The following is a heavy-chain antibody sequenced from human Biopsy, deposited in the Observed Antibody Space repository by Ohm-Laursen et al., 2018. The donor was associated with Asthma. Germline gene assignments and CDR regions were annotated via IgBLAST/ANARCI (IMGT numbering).Heavy chain of an antibody. CDR3: ARAVDYSHYYGIDV. Sequence: ASVTASCKTSGYAFNRAGITWVRQAPGQGLEWMGWISVYNGNTKVAQKLQDRVTMITDTSTSTAYMELRSLRSDDTAVYFCARAVDYSHYYGIDVWGQGTTVTVS. CDR2: ISVYNGNT. V-gene: IGHV1-18*01. J-gene: IGHJ6*02. CDR1: GYAFNRAG. D-gene: IGHD3-10*01.